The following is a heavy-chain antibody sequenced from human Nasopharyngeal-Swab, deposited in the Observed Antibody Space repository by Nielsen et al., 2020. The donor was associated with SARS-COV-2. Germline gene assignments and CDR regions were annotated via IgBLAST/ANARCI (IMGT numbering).Heavy chain of an antibody. D-gene: IGHD2-2*01. V-gene: IGHV1-69*06. CDR2: IIPIFGTA. J-gene: IGHJ4*02. CDR1: GGTFSSYA. CDR3: ARVYPSSYYFDY. Sequence: SVKVSCKASGGTFSSYAISWVRQAPGQGLEWMGGIIPIFGTANYAQKFQGRVTITADKSTSTAYMELSSLRSEDTAVYYCARVYPSSYYFDYWGQGTLVTVSS.